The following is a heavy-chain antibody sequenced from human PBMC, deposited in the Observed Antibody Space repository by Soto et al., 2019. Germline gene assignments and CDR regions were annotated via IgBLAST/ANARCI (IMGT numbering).Heavy chain of an antibody. Sequence: QVQLQESGPGLVKPSQTLSLTCTVSGGSISNGDYYWSWIRQPPGKGLEWIGYIQYSGSASYNPSLQSGVSISVDTSKNHFSLKLSSVTAADTALYYCARSVAVARSLFDYWGQGTLVTVSA. D-gene: IGHD6-19*01. CDR2: IQYSGSA. CDR3: ARSVAVARSLFDY. CDR1: GGSISNGDYY. J-gene: IGHJ4*02. V-gene: IGHV4-30-4*01.